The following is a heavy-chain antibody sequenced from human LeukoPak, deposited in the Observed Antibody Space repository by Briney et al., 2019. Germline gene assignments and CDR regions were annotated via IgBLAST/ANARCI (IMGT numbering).Heavy chain of an antibody. CDR1: GFTFSSYW. V-gene: IGHV3-7*01. Sequence: GGSLRLSCAASGFTFSSYWMTWVRQAPGKGLEWVANIKQDGSEKYYVDSVKGRFTISRDNSENTVSLQLNSLRAEDTAVYYCGKGLAYTYPYSGNMDVWGKGTTVTISS. CDR3: GKGLAYTYPYSGNMDV. D-gene: IGHD5-18*01. J-gene: IGHJ6*03. CDR2: IKQDGSEK.